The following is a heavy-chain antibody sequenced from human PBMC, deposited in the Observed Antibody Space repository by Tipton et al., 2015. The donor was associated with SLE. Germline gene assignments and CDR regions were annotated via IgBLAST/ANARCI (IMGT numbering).Heavy chain of an antibody. V-gene: IGHV4-39*07. Sequence: GLVKPSETLSLTCTVSGGSISSSSYYWGWIRQPPGKGLEWIGTIYYSGSTYYNPSLKSRVTISVDTSKNQFSLKLSSVTAADTAVYYCARVLDGGSAPAAFDIWGQGTMVTVSS. J-gene: IGHJ3*02. CDR2: IYYSGST. CDR1: GGSISSSSYY. CDR3: ARVLDGGSAPAAFDI. D-gene: IGHD3-10*01.